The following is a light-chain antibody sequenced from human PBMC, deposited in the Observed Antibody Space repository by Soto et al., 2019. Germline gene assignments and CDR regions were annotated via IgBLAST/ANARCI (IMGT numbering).Light chain of an antibody. Sequence: DIQMTQSPSTLSASVGDRVTIPCRASQSISTWLAWYQQKPGKAPNLLIYKASNLESGVPSRFSGSGSGTEFTLTISSLQPDDFATYYCQQYDSYSRTFGQGTKVDIK. CDR2: KAS. CDR1: QSISTW. J-gene: IGKJ1*01. CDR3: QQYDSYSRT. V-gene: IGKV1-5*03.